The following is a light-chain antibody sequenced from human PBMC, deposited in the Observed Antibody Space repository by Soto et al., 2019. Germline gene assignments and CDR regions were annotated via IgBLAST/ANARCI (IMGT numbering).Light chain of an antibody. CDR3: SSYSTTSALV. V-gene: IGLV2-14*03. CDR1: SADIGAFNY. CDR2: DVS. Sequence: QSALTQPASVSGSPGQSITISCAGTSADIGAFNYVSWYQHHPDKAPKLLIYDVSHRPSGVSTRFSASKTANTASLTNSGLPADDGADYYFSSYSTTSALVFGGGTQLTVL. J-gene: IGLJ7*01.